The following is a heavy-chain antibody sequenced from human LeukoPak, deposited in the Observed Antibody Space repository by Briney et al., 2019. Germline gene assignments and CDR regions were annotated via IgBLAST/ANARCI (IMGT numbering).Heavy chain of an antibody. CDR3: AREVYDSSADAFDI. D-gene: IGHD3-22*01. V-gene: IGHV3-30-3*01. CDR1: GFTFSSYA. CDR2: ISYDGSNK. Sequence: GGSLRLSCAASGFTFSSYAMHWVRQAPGKGLEWVAVISYDGSNKYYADSVKGRFTISRDNSKNTLYLQMNSLRAEDTAVYYCAREVYDSSADAFDIWGQGTMVTVSS. J-gene: IGHJ3*02.